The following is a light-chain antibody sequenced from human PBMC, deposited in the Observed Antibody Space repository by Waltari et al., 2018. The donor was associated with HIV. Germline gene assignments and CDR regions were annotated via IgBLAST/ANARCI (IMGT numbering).Light chain of an antibody. CDR2: EDN. Sequence: NFMLTQPHSVSESPGKTVTISCTRSSGSIADNYVQWYQRRPGSAPTTVIYEDNQRPAGVPDRFSGSIDSSSNSASLTISGLKTEDEADYYCQSYDSSNQVFGGGTQLTVL. J-gene: IGLJ3*02. CDR3: QSYDSSNQV. V-gene: IGLV6-57*03. CDR1: SGSIADNY.